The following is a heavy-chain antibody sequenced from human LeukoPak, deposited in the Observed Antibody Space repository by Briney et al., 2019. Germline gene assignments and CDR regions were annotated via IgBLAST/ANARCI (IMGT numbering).Heavy chain of an antibody. CDR2: IYWDDDK. V-gene: IGHV2-5*02. Sequence: SGPTLVNPTQTLTLTCTFSGFSLSTSGVGVGWIRQPPGKALEWLALIYWDDDKRYSPSLKSRLTITKDTSKNQVVLTLTNMDPVDTATYYCARKTVDPAMGNYFDYWGQGTLVTVSS. CDR1: GFSLSTSGVG. J-gene: IGHJ4*02. CDR3: ARKTVDPAMGNYFDY. D-gene: IGHD5-18*01.